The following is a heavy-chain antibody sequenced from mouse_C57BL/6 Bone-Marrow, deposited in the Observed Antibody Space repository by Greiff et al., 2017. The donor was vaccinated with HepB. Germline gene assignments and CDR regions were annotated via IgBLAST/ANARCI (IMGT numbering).Heavy chain of an antibody. CDR2: ISSGSSTI. V-gene: IGHV5-17*01. CDR1: GFTFSDYG. D-gene: IGHD2-3*01. Sequence: DVHLVESGGGLVKPGGSLKLSCAASGFTFSDYGMHWVRQAPEKGLEWVAYISSGSSTIYYADTVKGRFTISRDNAKNTLFLQMTSLRSEDTAMYYCARSRWLPHYFDYWGQGTTLTVSS. CDR3: ARSRWLPHYFDY. J-gene: IGHJ2*01.